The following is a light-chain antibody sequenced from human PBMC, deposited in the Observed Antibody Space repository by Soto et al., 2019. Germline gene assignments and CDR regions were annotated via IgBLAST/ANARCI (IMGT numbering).Light chain of an antibody. CDR1: SSDVGTYNF. V-gene: IGLV2-11*01. J-gene: IGLJ1*01. CDR2: DVT. Sequence: QSALTQPRSVSGSPGQSVTISCTGTSSDVGTYNFVSWYQQHPGKAPKFMIYDVTKRPSGVPDRFSGSKSGNMASLTISGPQAEDEADYYCCSYVGSYTSYVFGTGTKVTVL. CDR3: CSYVGSYTSYV.